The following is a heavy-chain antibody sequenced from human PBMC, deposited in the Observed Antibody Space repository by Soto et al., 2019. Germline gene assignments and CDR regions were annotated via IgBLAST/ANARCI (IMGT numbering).Heavy chain of an antibody. CDR3: AHRLPGPSGYDV. CDR1: GYTFTSYA. D-gene: IGHD6-13*01. J-gene: IGHJ6*02. V-gene: IGHV1-3*01. Sequence: ASVKVSCKASGYTFTSYAMHWVRQAPGQRLEWMGWINAGNGNTKYSQKFQGRLTITRDTSKNQVVLTMTNMDPVDTATYYCAHRLPGPSGYDVWGQGTTVTVSS. CDR2: INAGNGNT.